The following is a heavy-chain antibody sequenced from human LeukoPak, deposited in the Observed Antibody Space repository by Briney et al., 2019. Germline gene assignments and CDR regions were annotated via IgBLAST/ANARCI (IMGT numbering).Heavy chain of an antibody. CDR2: IWYDGSNK. Sequence: PGESLRLSCAASGFTFSSYGMHWVRQAPGKGLEWVAVIWYDGSNKYYADSVKGRFTISRDNSKNTLYLQMNSLRAEDTAVYYCARGSGSYYPRSDYWGQGTLVTVSP. V-gene: IGHV3-33*01. J-gene: IGHJ4*02. CDR1: GFTFSSYG. D-gene: IGHD1-26*01. CDR3: ARGSGSYYPRSDY.